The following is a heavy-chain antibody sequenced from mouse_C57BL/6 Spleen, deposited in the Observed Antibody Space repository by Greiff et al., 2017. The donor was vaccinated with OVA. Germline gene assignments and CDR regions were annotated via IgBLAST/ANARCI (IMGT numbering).Heavy chain of an antibody. CDR3: TREKLGRNYFDY. D-gene: IGHD4-1*01. Sequence: EVMLVESGEGLVKPGGSLKLSCAASGFTFSSYAMSWVRQTPEKRLEWVAYISSGGDYIYYADTVKGRFTISRDNARNTLYLQMSSLKSEDTAMYYCTREKLGRNYFDYWGQGTTLTVSS. CDR2: ISSGGDYI. CDR1: GFTFSSYA. J-gene: IGHJ2*01. V-gene: IGHV5-9-1*02.